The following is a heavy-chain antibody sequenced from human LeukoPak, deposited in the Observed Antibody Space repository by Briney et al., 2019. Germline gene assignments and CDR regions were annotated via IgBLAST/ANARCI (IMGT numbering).Heavy chain of an antibody. V-gene: IGHV4-34*01. CDR1: GGSLSGYY. D-gene: IGHD6-13*01. CDR3: TRGQGIAI. J-gene: IGHJ3*02. CDR2: INHSGGI. Sequence: PSETLSLTCAVYGGSLSGYYWSWIRHPPGKGLELIGEINHSGGINYDPSLKSRVTISVDTSKNQFSLNLNSVTAADTAVYYCTRGQGIAIWGQGTKVTVSS.